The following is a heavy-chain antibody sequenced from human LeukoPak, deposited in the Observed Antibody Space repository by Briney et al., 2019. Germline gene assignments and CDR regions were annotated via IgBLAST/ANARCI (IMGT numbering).Heavy chain of an antibody. J-gene: IGHJ4*02. V-gene: IGHV1-69*05. CDR3: AREQTTVTTIGFFDY. Sequence: SVKVSCKASGYTFTSYDINWVRQAPGQGLEWMGGIIPIFGTANYAQKFQGRVTMTRDMSTSTVYMELSSLRSEDTAVYYCAREQTTVTTIGFFDYWGQGTLVTVSS. CDR2: IIPIFGTA. CDR1: GYTFTSYD. D-gene: IGHD4-17*01.